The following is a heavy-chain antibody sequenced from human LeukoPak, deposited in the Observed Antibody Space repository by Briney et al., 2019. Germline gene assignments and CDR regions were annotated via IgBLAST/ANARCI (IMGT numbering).Heavy chain of an antibody. CDR2: INSDGSST. CDR3: GSLTVVAKDH. V-gene: IGHV3-74*01. Sequence: PGGSLRLSCAASGFTFSTYWMHWVRHAPGKGLVGVAQINSDGSSTSYADSVKGRFTISRDNAKNTLYLQIINLRAEDTAVYYCGSLTVVAKDHWGQGTLVTVSS. J-gene: IGHJ4*02. CDR1: GFTFSTYW. D-gene: IGHD3-22*01.